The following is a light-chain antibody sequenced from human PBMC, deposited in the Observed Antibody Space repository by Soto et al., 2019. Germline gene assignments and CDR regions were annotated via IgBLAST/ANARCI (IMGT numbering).Light chain of an antibody. Sequence: QSALAQPASVSGSPGQSIDISCTGTRSDVGAYNYVSWYPQHPGKAPKLIVHEVSDRPSGVSDRLSGSKSGNTASLSISGLEAEYEADYCCSSYTGAYTIVVVTGTKVTVL. CDR2: EVS. J-gene: IGLJ1*01. V-gene: IGLV2-14*01. CDR3: SSYTGAYTIV. CDR1: RSDVGAYNY.